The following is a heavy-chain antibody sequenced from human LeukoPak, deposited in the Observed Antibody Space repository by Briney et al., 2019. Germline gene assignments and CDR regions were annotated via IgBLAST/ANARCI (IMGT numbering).Heavy chain of an antibody. CDR2: IYTSGST. Sequence: SETLSLTCTVSGGFISSGSYYWNWIRQPAGKGLEWIGRIYTSGSTNYNPSLKSRVTVSVDTSKNQFSLKLSSVSVADTAVYYCAREGLNMVRGVIPKEAWGWFDSWGQGTLVTVSS. J-gene: IGHJ5*01. D-gene: IGHD3-10*01. V-gene: IGHV4-61*02. CDR3: AREGLNMVRGVIPKEAWGWFDS. CDR1: GGFISSGSYY.